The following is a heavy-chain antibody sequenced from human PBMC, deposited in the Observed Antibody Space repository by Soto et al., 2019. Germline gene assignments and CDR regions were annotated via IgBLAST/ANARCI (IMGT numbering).Heavy chain of an antibody. CDR2: IYYSGST. Sequence: QLQLQESGPGLVKPSETLSLTCTVSGGSISSSSYYWGWIRQPPGKGLEWIGSIYYSGSTYYNPSLKSRVTISVDTSKNQFSLKLSSVTAADTAVYYCARHDYDFWSGYYTVHFDYWGQGTLVTVSS. V-gene: IGHV4-39*01. CDR3: ARHDYDFWSGYYTVHFDY. D-gene: IGHD3-3*01. J-gene: IGHJ4*02. CDR1: GGSISSSSYY.